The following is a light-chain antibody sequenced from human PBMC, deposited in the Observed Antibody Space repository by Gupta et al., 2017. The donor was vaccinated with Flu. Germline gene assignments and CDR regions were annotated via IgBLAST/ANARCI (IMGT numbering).Light chain of an antibody. Sequence: VLTQSPGTLSLSPGERATVSCRVSQSVSNSYVSWYQQKAGQAPRLLIFATSARATDIPARFSGSGSGTDFTLTISRLEPEDFALYFCQRYSGYSTWTFGQGTRVDIK. CDR3: QRYSGYSTWT. CDR1: QSVSNSY. CDR2: ATS. J-gene: IGKJ1*01. V-gene: IGKV3-20*01.